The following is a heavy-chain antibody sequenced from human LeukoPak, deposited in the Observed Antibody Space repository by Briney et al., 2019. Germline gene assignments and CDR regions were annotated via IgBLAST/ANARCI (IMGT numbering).Heavy chain of an antibody. Sequence: ASVKVSCKASGYTCTSYGISWVRQAPGQGLEWMGWISAYNGNTNCAQKLQCRVTMTTDTSTSTAYMELRSLRSDDTAVYYCARGTSSSWYPGGEYYYYMDVWGKGTTVTVSS. D-gene: IGHD6-13*01. CDR1: GYTCTSYG. CDR3: ARGTSSSWYPGGEYYYYMDV. CDR2: ISAYNGNT. J-gene: IGHJ6*03. V-gene: IGHV1-18*01.